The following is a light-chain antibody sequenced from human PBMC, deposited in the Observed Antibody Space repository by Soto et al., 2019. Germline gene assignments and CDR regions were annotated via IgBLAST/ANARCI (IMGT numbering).Light chain of an antibody. Sequence: IQLTQSPSSLSASVGDRVTITCRASQGISSYLAWYQQKPGKAPKLLINAASTLQTGVPSRFSGSGSGTDFTLTISGLQPEDFATYYCQQLNINSYPITFGQVTRLELK. CDR2: AAS. J-gene: IGKJ5*01. V-gene: IGKV1-9*01. CDR3: QQLNINSYPIT. CDR1: QGISSY.